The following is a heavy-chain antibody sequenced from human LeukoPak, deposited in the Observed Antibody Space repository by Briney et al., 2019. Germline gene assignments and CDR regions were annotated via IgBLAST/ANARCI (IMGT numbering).Heavy chain of an antibody. CDR1: GFTFSSYA. CDR3: ARTTVTDYYFYYAMDV. Sequence: GSLRLSCAASGFTFSSYAMSWVRQAPGKGLEWVSAISGSGGSTYYADSVKGRLTISRDNSKNTLLLQMISLRAEDTTVYFCARTTVTDYYFYYAMDVWGQGTTVTVPS. V-gene: IGHV3-23*01. CDR2: ISGSGGST. D-gene: IGHD4-17*01. J-gene: IGHJ6*02.